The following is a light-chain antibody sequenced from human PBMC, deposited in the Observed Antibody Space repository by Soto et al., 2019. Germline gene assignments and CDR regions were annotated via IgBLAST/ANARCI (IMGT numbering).Light chain of an antibody. CDR2: GAS. V-gene: IGKV3-20*01. CDR3: QQYGSSPRT. J-gene: IGKJ4*01. Sequence: EIVLTQSPGTLSLSPGERATLSCRASQSVSSSYLAWYQQKPGQAPRLLIYGASSRATGIPDRFSGSGSGTDCTLTISRLEPEDCAVYYCQQYGSSPRTFGGGTKVEIK. CDR1: QSVSSSY.